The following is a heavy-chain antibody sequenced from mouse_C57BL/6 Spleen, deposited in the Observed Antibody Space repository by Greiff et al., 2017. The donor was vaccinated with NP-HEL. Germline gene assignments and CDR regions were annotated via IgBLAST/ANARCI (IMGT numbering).Heavy chain of an antibody. V-gene: IGHV5-4*03. CDR2: ISDGGSYT. J-gene: IGHJ2*01. CDR1: GFTFSSYA. D-gene: IGHD1-1*01. CDR3: ARSHTNFDY. Sequence: EVMLVESGGGLVKPGGSLKLSCAASGFTFSSYAMSWVRQTPEKRLEWVATISDGGSYTYYPDNVKGRFTISRDNAKNNLYLQMSHLKSEDTAMYYCARSHTNFDYWGQGTTLTVSS.